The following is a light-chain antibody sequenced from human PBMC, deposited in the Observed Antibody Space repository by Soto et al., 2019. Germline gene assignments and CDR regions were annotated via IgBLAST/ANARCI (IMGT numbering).Light chain of an antibody. Sequence: QSALTQPASVSGSPGQSITISCTGTISDVGGYNSVSWYQHHPGLAPKLIIYDVTRRPSGVSDRFSGSQSANTASLTISGLQAEDEADYYCCAYTTSPTHVFGTGTKLTVL. CDR2: DVT. CDR3: CAYTTSPTHV. CDR1: ISDVGGYNS. J-gene: IGLJ1*01. V-gene: IGLV2-14*01.